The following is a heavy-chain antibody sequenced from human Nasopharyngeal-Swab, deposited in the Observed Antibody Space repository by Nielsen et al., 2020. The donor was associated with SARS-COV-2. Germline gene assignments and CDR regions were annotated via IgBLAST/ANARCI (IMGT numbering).Heavy chain of an antibody. D-gene: IGHD2-21*01. CDR1: GFTFNNYN. V-gene: IGHV3-21*01. Sequence: GESLKISCAASGFTFNNYNFNWVRQAPGKGLEWVSSISSSSSYIYYADSVTGRFTISRDNAKNSLYLQMNSLRAEDTALYYCAKAPYLRGLDVWGQGTTVTVSS. CDR3: AKAPYLRGLDV. J-gene: IGHJ6*02. CDR2: ISSSSSYI.